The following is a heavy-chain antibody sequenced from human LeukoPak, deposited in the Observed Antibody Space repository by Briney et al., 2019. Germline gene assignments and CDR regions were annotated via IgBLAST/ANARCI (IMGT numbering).Heavy chain of an antibody. CDR1: GYTFTGYY. D-gene: IGHD6-25*01. Sequence: ASVKVSCKASGYTFTGYYMHWVRQAPGQGLQWMGWINPNSGNTHYSQRFQDRVTMTRDTSISTAYMELNSLRSDDTAVYYCAREGAAAEDVNWFDPWGQGTLVTVSS. J-gene: IGHJ5*02. CDR2: INPNSGNT. CDR3: AREGAAAEDVNWFDP. V-gene: IGHV1-2*02.